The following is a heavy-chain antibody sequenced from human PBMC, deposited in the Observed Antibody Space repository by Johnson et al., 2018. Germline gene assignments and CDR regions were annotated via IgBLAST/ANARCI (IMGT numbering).Heavy chain of an antibody. CDR1: GFTFSSYA. Sequence: QVQLVESGGGLVQXGGSLRLXCAASGFTFSSYAMHWVRQAPGKGLEWVAVISYGGSNKYYADSVKGRFTISRDNSKNTLYLQMNSLRAEDTAVYYCARGGGLYYYYYGMDVWGQGTTVTVSS. J-gene: IGHJ6*02. CDR2: ISYGGSNK. CDR3: ARGGGLYYYYYGMDV. V-gene: IGHV3-30-3*01.